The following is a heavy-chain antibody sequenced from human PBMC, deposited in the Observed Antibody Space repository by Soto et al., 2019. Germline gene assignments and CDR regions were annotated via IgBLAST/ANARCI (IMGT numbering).Heavy chain of an antibody. D-gene: IGHD2-21*02. V-gene: IGHV1-8*01. CDR3: EVTTGF. CDR1: GYTFTDYD. Sequence: QVQVVQSRAEVKKPGASVKVSCKTSGYTFTDYDINWVRQATGQGLEWMGWVSPGSANAGYAPQFQGRVTMTSDTSISTVYMELNSLTSEDKAVYFCEVTTGFWGQGTKITVSS. CDR2: VSPGSANA. J-gene: IGHJ4*02.